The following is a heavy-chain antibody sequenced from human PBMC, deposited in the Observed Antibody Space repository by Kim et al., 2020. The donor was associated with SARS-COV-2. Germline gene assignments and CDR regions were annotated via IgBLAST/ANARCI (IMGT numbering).Heavy chain of an antibody. CDR2: ISYDGSNK. V-gene: IGHV3-30*18. J-gene: IGHJ5*02. D-gene: IGHD6-13*01. CDR1: GFTFSSYG. CDR3: AKDGNSSSWPNWFDP. Sequence: GGSLRLSCAASGFTFSSYGMHWVRQAPGKGLEWVAVISYDGSNKYYADSVKGRFTISRDNSKNTLYLQMNSLRAEDTAVYYCAKDGNSSSWPNWFDPWGQGTLVTVSS.